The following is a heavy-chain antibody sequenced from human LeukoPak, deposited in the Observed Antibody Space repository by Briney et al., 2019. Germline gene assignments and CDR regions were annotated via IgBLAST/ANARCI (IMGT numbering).Heavy chain of an antibody. CDR3: AGSYSSGWYRVNAFDI. CDR1: GYSISSGYY. J-gene: IGHJ3*02. CDR2: IYHSGST. Sequence: SETLSLTCTVSGYSISSGYYWGWIRQPPGKGLEWIGSIYHSGSTYYNPSLKSRVTISVDTSKNQFSLKLSSVTAADTAVYYCAGSYSSGWYRVNAFDIWGQGTMVTVSS. D-gene: IGHD6-19*01. V-gene: IGHV4-38-2*02.